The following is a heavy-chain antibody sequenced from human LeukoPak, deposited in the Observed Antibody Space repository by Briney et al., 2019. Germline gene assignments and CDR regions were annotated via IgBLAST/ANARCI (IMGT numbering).Heavy chain of an antibody. Sequence: GGSLRLSCAASGFTVSSYHMTWVRQAPGKGLEWVSVIYTVGSTYYADSVKGRFTISRDNSKNTLYLQMNSLRAEDTALYYCARDQGSSAYLGAFDIWGQGTMVTVSS. D-gene: IGHD3-22*01. V-gene: IGHV3-53*01. CDR2: IYTVGST. CDR1: GFTVSSYH. J-gene: IGHJ3*02. CDR3: ARDQGSSAYLGAFDI.